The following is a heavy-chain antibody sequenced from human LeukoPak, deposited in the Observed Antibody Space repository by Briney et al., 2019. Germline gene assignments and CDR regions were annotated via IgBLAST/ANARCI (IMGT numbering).Heavy chain of an antibody. Sequence: SQTLSLTCAISGDSVSSNSAAWNWIRQSPSRGLEWLGRTYYRSKWSTDYAVSVKSRITVNPDTSKNQFSLKLSSVTAADTAVYYCARQEFGIGELLYFDYWGQGTLVTVSS. CDR1: GDSVSSNSAA. CDR3: ARQEFGIGELLYFDY. V-gene: IGHV6-1*01. D-gene: IGHD3-10*01. J-gene: IGHJ4*02. CDR2: TYYRSKWST.